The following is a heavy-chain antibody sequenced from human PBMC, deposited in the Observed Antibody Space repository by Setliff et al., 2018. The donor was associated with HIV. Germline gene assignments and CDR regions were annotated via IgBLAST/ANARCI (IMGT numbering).Heavy chain of an antibody. Sequence: PGGSLRLSCAASGFTFSDYYMSWIRQAPGKGLEWVSYISSSGGTRYYADSVKGRFTISRDNSENTVYLQMGSLRAEDMAVYYCVRPAIAVAWVAAFDVWGQGTMVTVSS. V-gene: IGHV3-11*04. J-gene: IGHJ3*01. CDR3: VRPAIAVAWVAAFDV. D-gene: IGHD6-19*01. CDR1: GFTFSDYY. CDR2: ISSSGGTR.